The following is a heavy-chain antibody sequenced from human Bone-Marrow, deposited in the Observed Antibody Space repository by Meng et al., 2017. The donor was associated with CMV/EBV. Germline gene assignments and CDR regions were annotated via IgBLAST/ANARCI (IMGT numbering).Heavy chain of an antibody. CDR2: IYYSGST. D-gene: IGHD2-2*01. Sequence: SETLSLTCAVYGGSFSGYYWSWIRQPPGKGLEWIGSIYYSGSTYYNPSLKSRVTISVDTSKNQFSLKLSSVTAADTAVYYCARGTYPGPPYCSSTSCRYGMDVWGQGTTVTVSS. CDR3: ARGTYPGPPYCSSTSCRYGMDV. V-gene: IGHV4-34*01. CDR1: GGSFSGYY. J-gene: IGHJ6*02.